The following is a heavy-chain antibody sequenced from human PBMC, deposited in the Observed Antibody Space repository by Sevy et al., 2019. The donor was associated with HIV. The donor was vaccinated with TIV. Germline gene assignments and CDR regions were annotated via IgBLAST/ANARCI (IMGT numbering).Heavy chain of an antibody. J-gene: IGHJ4*02. CDR3: ARGKYVSGYYGSFDY. D-gene: IGHD5-12*01. V-gene: IGHV3-53*01. CDR1: GLTVSDNF. CDR2: IYIGGTT. Sequence: GGSLRLSCAASGLTVSDNFMSWVRQAPGKGLEWVSVIYIGGTTYYADSVKGRFTISRDNSKNTIYLQMNGLRAEDTAVYYCARGKYVSGYYGSFDYWGQGALVTVSS.